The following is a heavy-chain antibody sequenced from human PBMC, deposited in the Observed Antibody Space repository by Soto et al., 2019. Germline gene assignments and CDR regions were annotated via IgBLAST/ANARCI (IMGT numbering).Heavy chain of an antibody. D-gene: IGHD6-13*01. Sequence: QVQLVESGGGVVQPGRSLRLSCAASGFTLSNYAMHWVRQPPGKGLEWVALISYDGSKIYYADSVKGRFTISRDNSKNTLYLQIDSLSAEDTATYYCERDKFSSSWDHFDYWGQGTLVTVSS. V-gene: IGHV3-30-3*01. CDR3: ERDKFSSSWDHFDY. CDR2: ISYDGSKI. J-gene: IGHJ4*02. CDR1: GFTLSNYA.